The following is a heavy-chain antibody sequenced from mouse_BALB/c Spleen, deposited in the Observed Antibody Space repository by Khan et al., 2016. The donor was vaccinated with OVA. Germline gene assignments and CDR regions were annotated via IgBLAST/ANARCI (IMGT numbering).Heavy chain of an antibody. J-gene: IGHJ2*01. CDR3: ARVYGGDFDY. CDR1: GYSITSDYA. D-gene: IGHD1-1*02. V-gene: IGHV3-2*02. CDR2: ISYSGNT. Sequence: EVQLQESGPGLVKPSQSLSLICTVTGYSITSDYAWNWIRQFPGNKLEWMGFISYSGNTNYNPSLKSRISITRYTSKNQFFLHLNSVTTEDTATYYCARVYGGDFDYWGQGTTLTVSS.